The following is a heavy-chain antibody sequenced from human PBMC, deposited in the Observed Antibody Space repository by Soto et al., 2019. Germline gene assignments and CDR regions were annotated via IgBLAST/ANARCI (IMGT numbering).Heavy chain of an antibody. J-gene: IGHJ4*02. CDR3: AGGYCSDGSCAQPSAI. V-gene: IGHV4-34*01. CDR2: INHSGST. CDR1: GGSFSGYY. D-gene: IGHD2-15*01. Sequence: PSETLSLTCAVYGGSFSGYYWSRIRQPPGKGLEWIGEINHSGSTNYNPSLKSRVTISVDTSKNQFSLKLTSVTAADTAVYFCAGGYCSDGSCAQPSAIWGQGTQVTVSS.